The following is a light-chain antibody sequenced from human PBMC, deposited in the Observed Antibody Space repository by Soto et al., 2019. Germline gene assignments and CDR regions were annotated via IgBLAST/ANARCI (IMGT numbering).Light chain of an antibody. CDR1: RNVSIY. Sequence: PLTQSPSSLAASVGDRPTLTCRASRNVSIYLNWYQHKPGKGPTLLIHATSNLQIGVPSRFSGSGSGTEFTLTISSLEPEDFGTYYCQQSYKMPSFGQGTRLVIK. J-gene: IGKJ5*01. CDR3: QQSYKMPS. CDR2: ATS. V-gene: IGKV1-39*01.